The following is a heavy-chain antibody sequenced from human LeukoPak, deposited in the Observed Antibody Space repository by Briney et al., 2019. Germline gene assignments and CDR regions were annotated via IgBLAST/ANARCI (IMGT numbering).Heavy chain of an antibody. CDR2: ISSSGSTI. CDR1: GFTFNDYY. J-gene: IGHJ4*02. Sequence: GGSLRLSCAASGFTFNDYYMSWIRQAPGKGLEWVSYISSSGSTIYYADSVKGRFTISRDNAKNSLYLQMNSLRAEDTAVYYCARDWSITMIVVVRGDYWGQGTLVTVSS. D-gene: IGHD3-22*01. V-gene: IGHV3-11*04. CDR3: ARDWSITMIVVVRGDY.